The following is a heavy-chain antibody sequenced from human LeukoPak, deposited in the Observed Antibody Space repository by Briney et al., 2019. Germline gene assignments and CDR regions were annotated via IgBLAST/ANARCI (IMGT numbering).Heavy chain of an antibody. Sequence: PGGSLGLSCAASGFTFSGHEMNWVRQAPGKGLEWVAYIGSSGRTIYYAASVKGRFTISRDNAKNSLYLQMNSLRAEDTAVYYCARAKSVVRELDYYYYGMDVWGQGTTVTVSS. V-gene: IGHV3-48*03. CDR1: GFTFSGHE. CDR3: ARAKSVVRELDYYYYGMDV. CDR2: IGSSGRTI. D-gene: IGHD3-10*01. J-gene: IGHJ6*02.